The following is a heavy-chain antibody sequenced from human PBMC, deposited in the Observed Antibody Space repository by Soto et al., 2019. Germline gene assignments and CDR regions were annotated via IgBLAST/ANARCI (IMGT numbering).Heavy chain of an antibody. Sequence: ASVKVSCKASGYTFTSYGISWVRQAPGQGLEWMGWISAYNGNTKYGQKAQGRVTMTTDSSTSTAYMELRSLRSDDTAVYYCETLIVVAVEWLSFDYWGQGTLVTVSS. CDR3: ETLIVVAVEWLSFDY. CDR1: GYTFTSYG. D-gene: IGHD6-19*01. V-gene: IGHV1-18*01. CDR2: ISAYNGNT. J-gene: IGHJ4*02.